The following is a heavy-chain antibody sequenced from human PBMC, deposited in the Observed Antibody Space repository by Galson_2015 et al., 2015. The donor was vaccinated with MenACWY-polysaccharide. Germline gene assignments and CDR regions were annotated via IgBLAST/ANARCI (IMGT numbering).Heavy chain of an antibody. Sequence: SLRLSCAASGFTFGTYWVHWVRQAPGEGLVWVSRINTDGSSTSYADSVKGRFTVSRDNAKNTVYLQMNSLRAEDTAVYYCAKGTTVRGPALIILFDYWGQGTLVTVSS. CDR2: INTDGSST. CDR3: AKGTTVRGPALIILFDY. CDR1: GFTFGTYW. D-gene: IGHD4-11*01. V-gene: IGHV3-74*01. J-gene: IGHJ4*02.